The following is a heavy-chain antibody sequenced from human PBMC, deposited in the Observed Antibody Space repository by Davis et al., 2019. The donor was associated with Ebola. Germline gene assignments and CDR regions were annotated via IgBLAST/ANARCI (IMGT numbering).Heavy chain of an antibody. CDR1: GFTFRDYG. CDR2: MWPDGSKE. D-gene: IGHD4-23*01. Sequence: GESLKISCAASGFTFRDYGMHWVRQAPGKGLDWVAYMWPDGSKEYYADSVKGRITIPRDNSQNTLYLQMNDLRTEDTAVYYCAKDPGGRKYGYHMDVWGEGTTVTVSS. V-gene: IGHV3-30*02. CDR3: AKDPGGRKYGYHMDV. J-gene: IGHJ6*03.